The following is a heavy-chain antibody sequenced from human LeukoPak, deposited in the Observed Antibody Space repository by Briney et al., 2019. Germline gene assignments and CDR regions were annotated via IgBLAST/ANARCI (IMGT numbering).Heavy chain of an antibody. D-gene: IGHD2-2*01. CDR2: SSSSYI. CDR3: ARDPQSYQLLVVAGFDP. J-gene: IGHJ5*02. V-gene: IGHV3-21*01. Sequence: SSSSYIYYADSVKGRFTISRDNAKNSLYLQMNSLRAEDTAVYYCARDPQSYQLLVVAGFDPWGQGTLVTVSS.